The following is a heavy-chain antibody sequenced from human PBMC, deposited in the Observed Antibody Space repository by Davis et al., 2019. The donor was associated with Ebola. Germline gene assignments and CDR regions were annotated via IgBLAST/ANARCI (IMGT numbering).Heavy chain of an antibody. CDR2: IIPIFGTA. CDR3: ARDPGYDSTFFNY. Sequence: SVKVSCKASGGTFSGYAISWVRQAPGQGLEWMGGIIPIFGTANYAQKFQGRVTITRDTSASTAYMELSSLRSEDTAVYYCARDPGYDSTFFNYWGQGTLVTVSS. J-gene: IGHJ4*02. V-gene: IGHV1-69*05. D-gene: IGHD3-22*01. CDR1: GGTFSGYA.